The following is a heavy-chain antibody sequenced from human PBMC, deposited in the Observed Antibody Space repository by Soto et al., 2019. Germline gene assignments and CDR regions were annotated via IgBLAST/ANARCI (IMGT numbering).Heavy chain of an antibody. D-gene: IGHD2-21*01. Sequence: SETLSLTCIVSGAALNSGNYYWSWIRQVPGKGLEWIGHIYVTGAVDYNPSLRDRITISQDTSERQFSLNLRLVTAADTAVYYCARLRIATNNYKWFDPWGQGTLVTVSS. CDR1: GAALNSGNYY. CDR2: IYVTGAV. J-gene: IGHJ5*02. V-gene: IGHV4-31*03. CDR3: ARLRIATNNYKWFDP.